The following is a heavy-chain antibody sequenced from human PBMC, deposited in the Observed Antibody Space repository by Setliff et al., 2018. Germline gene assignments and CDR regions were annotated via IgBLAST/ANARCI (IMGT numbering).Heavy chain of an antibody. J-gene: IGHJ6*03. Sequence: PGESLKISCKGSGYNFASYWIAWVRQMPGKGLEWMGIIYPDDSDTRYSPSFQGHVTISADKSISTTYLQWSSLKASDTAMYYCARQIGSSLSHFYYYMDVCGKGTTVT. CDR1: GYNFASYW. CDR2: IYPDDSDT. V-gene: IGHV5-51*01. CDR3: ARQIGSSLSHFYYYMDV. D-gene: IGHD6-19*01.